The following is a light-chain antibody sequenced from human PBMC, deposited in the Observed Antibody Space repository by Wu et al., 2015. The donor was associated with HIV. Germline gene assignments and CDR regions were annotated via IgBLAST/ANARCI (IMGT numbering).Light chain of an antibody. CDR1: QKISTY. Sequence: SASVGGPEYTITSSVQIQKISTYLNWYQQKSGTGPRLLVHSANRLQGGVPTRFSGSGSGTEFTLTIYNLQPDDFATYFCQQSYGPFFTFGPGTKVDIK. J-gene: IGKJ3*01. CDR3: QQSYGPFFT. CDR2: SAN. V-gene: IGKV1-39*01.